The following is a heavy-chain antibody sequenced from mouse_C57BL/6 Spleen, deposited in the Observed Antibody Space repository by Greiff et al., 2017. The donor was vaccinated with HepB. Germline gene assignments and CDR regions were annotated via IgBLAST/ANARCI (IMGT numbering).Heavy chain of an antibody. CDR2: ISDGGSYT. V-gene: IGHV5-4*01. D-gene: IGHD1-1*01. CDR1: GFTFSSYA. CDR3: ARVAYYYGSSGYFDV. J-gene: IGHJ1*03. Sequence: EVQRVESGGGLVKPGGSLKLSCAASGFTFSSYAMSWVRQTPEKRLEWVATISDGGSYTYYPDNVKGRFTISRDNDKNNLYLQMSHLKSEDTAMYYCARVAYYYGSSGYFDVWGTGTTVTVSS.